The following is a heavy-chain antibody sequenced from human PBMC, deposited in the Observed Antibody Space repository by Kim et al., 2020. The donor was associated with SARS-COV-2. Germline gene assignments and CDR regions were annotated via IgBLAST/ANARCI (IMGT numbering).Heavy chain of an antibody. J-gene: IGHJ4*02. CDR2: GRT. CDR3: AKEKSRIWDF. Sequence: GRTFYADSVKGRVTISRDTSENSLHRQMNSRTIEDSALYYCAKEKSRIWDFWGQGTLVTVSS. V-gene: IGHV3-43*01. D-gene: IGHD3-16*01.